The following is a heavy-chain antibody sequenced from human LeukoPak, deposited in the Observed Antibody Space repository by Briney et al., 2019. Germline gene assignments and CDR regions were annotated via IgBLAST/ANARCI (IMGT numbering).Heavy chain of an antibody. CDR3: ARSGYDSSGYYVDY. CDR2: IIPIFGTA. J-gene: IGHJ4*02. CDR1: GYTFTSYA. D-gene: IGHD3-22*01. Sequence: SVKVSCKASGYTFTSYAMNWVRQAPGQGLEWMGGIIPIFGTANYAQKFQGRVTITADKSTSTAYMELSSLRSEDTAVYYCARSGYDSSGYYVDYWGQGTLVTVSP. V-gene: IGHV1-69*06.